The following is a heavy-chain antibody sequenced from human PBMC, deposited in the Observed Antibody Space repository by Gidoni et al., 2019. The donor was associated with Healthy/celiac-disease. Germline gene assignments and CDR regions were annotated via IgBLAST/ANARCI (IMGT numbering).Heavy chain of an antibody. V-gene: IGHV3-23*01. CDR1: GFTFSSYA. CDR3: AKVGGGWETDAFDI. CDR2: ISGSGGST. Sequence: EVQLLESGGGLVQPGGSLRLSCAAAGFTFSSYAMSWFRQAPGKGLGWVSAISGSGGSTYYADSVRGRFTISRDNSKNTLYLQMNSLRAEDTAVYYCAKVGGGWETDAFDIWGQGTMVTVSS. D-gene: IGHD3-16*01. J-gene: IGHJ3*02.